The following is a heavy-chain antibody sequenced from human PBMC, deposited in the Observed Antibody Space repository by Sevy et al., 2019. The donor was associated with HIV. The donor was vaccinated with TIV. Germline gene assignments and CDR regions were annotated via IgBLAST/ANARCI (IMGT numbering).Heavy chain of an antibody. J-gene: IGHJ4*02. CDR1: GFTFSSYS. V-gene: IGHV3-21*01. CDR2: ISSSSSYI. CDR3: ASFSLDTAMVYFDY. D-gene: IGHD5-18*01. Sequence: GGSLRLSCAASGFTFSSYSMNWVRQAPGKGLEWVSSISSSSSYIYYADSVKGRFTISRDNAKNSLYLQMNSLRAEDTAVYYCASFSLDTAMVYFDYWGLGTLVTVSS.